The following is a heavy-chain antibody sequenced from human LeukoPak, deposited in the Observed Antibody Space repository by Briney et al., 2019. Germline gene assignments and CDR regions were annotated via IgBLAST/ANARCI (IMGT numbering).Heavy chain of an antibody. CDR1: GGTFSSYA. Sequence: ASVKVSCKASGGTFSSYAISWVRQAPGQGLEWMGRIIPILGIANYAQKFQGRVTITADKSTSTAYMELSSLRSEDTAVYYCARYTIAAAGYYYYYGMDVWGQGTTVTVSS. V-gene: IGHV1-69*04. D-gene: IGHD6-13*01. CDR3: ARYTIAAAGYYYYYGMDV. J-gene: IGHJ6*02. CDR2: IIPILGIA.